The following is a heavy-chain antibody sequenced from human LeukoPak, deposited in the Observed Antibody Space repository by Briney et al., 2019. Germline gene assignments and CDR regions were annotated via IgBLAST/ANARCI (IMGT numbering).Heavy chain of an antibody. CDR3: AKDRASYCTNGVCYMNY. CDR2: IWYDGSNK. V-gene: IGHV3-33*06. Sequence: GGSLRLSCAASGFTFSSYGMHWVRQAPGKGLEWVAVIWYDGSNKYYADSVKGRFTISRDNSKNTLYLQMNSLRAEDTAAYYCAKDRASYCTNGVCYMNYWGQGTLVTVSS. D-gene: IGHD2-8*01. J-gene: IGHJ4*02. CDR1: GFTFSSYG.